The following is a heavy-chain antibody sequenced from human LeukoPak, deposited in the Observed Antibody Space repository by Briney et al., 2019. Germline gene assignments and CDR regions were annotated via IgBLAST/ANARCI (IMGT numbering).Heavy chain of an antibody. J-gene: IGHJ4*02. CDR3: VRDLGARITGTTGY. D-gene: IGHD1-7*01. V-gene: IGHV3-21*06. Sequence: GGSLRLSCAASGFTFSSYSMNWVRQAPGKGLEWVSSVSSSSSSIDYTDSVKGRFTISRDNAKNSLYLQMNSLRAEDTAVYYCVRDLGARITGTTGYWGQGTLGTVSS. CDR2: VSSSSSSI. CDR1: GFTFSSYS.